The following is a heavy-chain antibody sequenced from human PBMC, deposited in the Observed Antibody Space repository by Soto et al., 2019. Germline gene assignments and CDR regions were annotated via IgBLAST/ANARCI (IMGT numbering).Heavy chain of an antibody. CDR2: LIPILDMA. D-gene: IGHD2-21*01. Sequence: QVQVVQSGAEVKKPESSVKVSCKPSGGTFNTYTVNWVRLAPGHGLEWMGRLIPILDMANYAQKFQDRVTIAADRSTFTAYLELNSLTSDDTAGYYCAITYCRDNACPRDFDFWGPGTRVTVSS. CDR3: AITYCRDNACPRDFDF. J-gene: IGHJ4*02. V-gene: IGHV1-69*02. CDR1: GGTFNTYT.